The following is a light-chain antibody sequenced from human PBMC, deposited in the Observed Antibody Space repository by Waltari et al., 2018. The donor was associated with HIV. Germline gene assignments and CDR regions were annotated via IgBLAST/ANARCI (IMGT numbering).Light chain of an antibody. V-gene: IGLV1-40*01. Sequence: QSVLTQPPSVSGAPGQRVTISCTGSSSNIGAGYDVHWYQQLPGTAPRLLLYGNSNRPSGVPDRVSGSKSGTSASLAITGLQAEDEADYYCQSYDTSLSGSGVFGGGTKLTVL. CDR1: SSNIGAGYD. J-gene: IGLJ2*01. CDR2: GNS. CDR3: QSYDTSLSGSGV.